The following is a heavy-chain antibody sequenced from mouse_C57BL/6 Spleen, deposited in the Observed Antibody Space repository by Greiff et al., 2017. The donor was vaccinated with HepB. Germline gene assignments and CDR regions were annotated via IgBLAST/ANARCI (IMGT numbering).Heavy chain of an antibody. Sequence: QVQLQQSGPGLVQPSQSLSITCTVSGFSLTSYGVHWVRQSPGKGLEWLGVIWSGGSTDYNAAFISRLSISKDNSKSQVFFKMNSVQADDTAIYYCARDDGYCPFAYWGQGTLVTVSA. CDR3: ARDDGYCPFAY. J-gene: IGHJ3*01. CDR1: GFSLTSYG. D-gene: IGHD2-3*01. V-gene: IGHV2-2*01. CDR2: IWSGGST.